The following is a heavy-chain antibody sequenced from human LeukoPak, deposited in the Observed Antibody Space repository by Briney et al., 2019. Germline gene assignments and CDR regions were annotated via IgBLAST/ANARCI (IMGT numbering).Heavy chain of an antibody. D-gene: IGHD2-15*01. CDR3: VRQDPPTATLDY. CDR2: ISAYNGNT. CDR1: GYSFTNYG. J-gene: IGHJ4*02. V-gene: IGHV1-18*01. Sequence: ASVKVSCKASGYSFTNYGFNWVRQAPGQGLEWTGWISAYNGNTNYAQKLQGRVTMTADTSTSTAYMELRSLRSDDTALYYCVRQDPPTATLDYWGQGTLVTVSS.